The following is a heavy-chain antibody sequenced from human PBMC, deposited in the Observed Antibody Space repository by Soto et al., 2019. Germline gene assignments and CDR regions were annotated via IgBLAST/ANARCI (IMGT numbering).Heavy chain of an antibody. CDR3: AKKSCSSPGCPYGMDV. CDR1: GFTFSSDA. V-gene: IGHV3-23*01. CDR2: ISVSGDSR. Sequence: GGSLRLSCAASGFTFSSDAMSWVRQAPGKGLEWVSIISVSGDSRYYADSVKDRFTISRDNSQNTLYLQMNSLRAEDTAVYYCAKKSCSSPGCPYGMDVWGQGTTVTVSS. D-gene: IGHD2-2*01. J-gene: IGHJ6*02.